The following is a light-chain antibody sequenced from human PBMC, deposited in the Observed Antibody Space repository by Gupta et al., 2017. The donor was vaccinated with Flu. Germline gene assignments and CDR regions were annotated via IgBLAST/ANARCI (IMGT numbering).Light chain of an antibody. CDR3: QSYDTGRSGPYV. CDR2: DYV. Sequence: TITFTRSSSGFGAGHDVHWYQQLPDSAPKRLIYDYVNRLSGGPDRFSVSNSGSSSSLAITVLPAEEEADYYCQSYDTGRSGPYVFGTGTKVTVL. CDR1: SSGFGAGHD. V-gene: IGLV1-40*01. J-gene: IGLJ1*01.